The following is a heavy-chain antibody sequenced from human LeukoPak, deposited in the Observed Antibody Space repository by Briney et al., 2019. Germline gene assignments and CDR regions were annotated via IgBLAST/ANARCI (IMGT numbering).Heavy chain of an antibody. D-gene: IGHD3-22*01. CDR3: ARGGSRFYDSSGYESYFDY. V-gene: IGHV1-2*02. CDR1: GYTLTELS. Sequence: ASVKVSCKVSGYTLTELSIHWVRQAPGQGLEWMGWINPNSGGTNYAQKFQGRVTMTRDTSISTAYMELSRLRSDDTAVYYCARGGSRFYDSSGYESYFDYWGQGTLVTVSS. CDR2: INPNSGGT. J-gene: IGHJ4*02.